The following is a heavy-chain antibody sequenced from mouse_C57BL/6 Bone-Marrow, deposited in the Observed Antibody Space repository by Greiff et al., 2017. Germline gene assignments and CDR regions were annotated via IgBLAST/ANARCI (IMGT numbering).Heavy chain of an antibody. CDR2: IDPEDGET. CDR3: ASAPPRAMDY. D-gene: IGHD6-2*01. J-gene: IGHJ4*01. CDR1: GFNFKDYY. Sequence: EVQLQQSGAELVKPGASVKLSCTASGFNFKDYYMHWVKQRPEQGLEWIGRIDPEDGETKYDPKFPGKATITADTSSNTAYLQHSSLSSDDAAVYYAASAPPRAMDYWGQGTTVTVSS. V-gene: IGHV14-2*01.